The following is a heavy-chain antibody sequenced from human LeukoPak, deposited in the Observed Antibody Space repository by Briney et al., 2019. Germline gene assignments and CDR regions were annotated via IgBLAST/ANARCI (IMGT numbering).Heavy chain of an antibody. Sequence: GASVKVSCKASGYTFPSYYMHWVRQAPGQGLEWVGVINPSGGNTNSAQKFQGRVTMTRDTSTRTVYMELSSLRSEDTAVYYCTRDLREYEEFFYWYFDLWGRGTLVTVSS. CDR2: INPSGGNT. D-gene: IGHD3-3*01. J-gene: IGHJ2*01. V-gene: IGHV1-46*01. CDR3: TRDLREYEEFFYWYFDL. CDR1: GYTFPSYY.